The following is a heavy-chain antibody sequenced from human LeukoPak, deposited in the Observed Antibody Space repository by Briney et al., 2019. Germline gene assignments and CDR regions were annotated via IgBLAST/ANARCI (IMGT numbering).Heavy chain of an antibody. CDR1: GFTFSSYG. CDR2: ISYDGSNK. CDR3: AKEVVPAAMMVGYFDY. D-gene: IGHD2-2*01. J-gene: IGHJ4*02. Sequence: PGGSLRLSCAASGFTFSSYGMHWVRQAPGKGLEWVAVISYDGSNKYYADSVKGRFTISRDNSKNTLYLQMNSLRAEDTAVYYCAKEVVPAAMMVGYFDYWGQGTLVTVSS. V-gene: IGHV3-30*18.